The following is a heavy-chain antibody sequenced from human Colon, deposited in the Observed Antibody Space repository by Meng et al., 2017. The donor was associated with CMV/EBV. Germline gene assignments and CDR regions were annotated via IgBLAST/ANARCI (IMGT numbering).Heavy chain of an antibody. D-gene: IGHD4-23*01. CDR3: ARRSPPHNFGGKRGHYFDY. Sequence: GSLRLSCTVSGGSISSFYWSWIRQSPGKGLEWVGDIYYSGSNYNPSLKRRVTMSLDTSTNRFSLSLSSVTAADTAVYYCARRSPPHNFGGKRGHYFDYWGQGTVVTVSS. V-gene: IGHV4-59*01. CDR1: GGSISSFY. CDR2: IYYSGS. J-gene: IGHJ4*02.